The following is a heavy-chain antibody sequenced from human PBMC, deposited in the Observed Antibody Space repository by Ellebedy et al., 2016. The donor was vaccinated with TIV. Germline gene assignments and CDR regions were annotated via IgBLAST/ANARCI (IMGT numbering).Heavy chain of an antibody. J-gene: IGHJ4*02. Sequence: GESLKISCAGSGFTFSLYWMSWVRQTPGTGLEWVPAIRDNGESTDYANSVRGRFTISRDNSKNTLYLRMKNLRAEDTAIYYCASNQRSYGTGGYFAYWGQGTLVTVSS. CDR1: GFTFSLYW. D-gene: IGHD3-10*01. CDR2: IRDNGEST. CDR3: ASNQRSYGTGGYFAY. V-gene: IGHV3-23*01.